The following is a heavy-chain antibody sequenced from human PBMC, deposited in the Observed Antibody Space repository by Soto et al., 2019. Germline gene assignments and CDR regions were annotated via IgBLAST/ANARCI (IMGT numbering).Heavy chain of an antibody. CDR1: GFTVSSNF. CDR2: IHSSGGT. D-gene: IGHD1-26*01. J-gene: IGHJ4*02. Sequence: GSLRLSCAASGFTVSSNFMTWVRQAPGKGLEWVSVIHSSGGTVYADSVKGRFTISRDNSRDTLYLQMNSLRAEDTAVYYCAKDGRLAGVTRSELDLDYWGQGTLVTVSS. CDR3: AKDGRLAGVTRSELDLDY. V-gene: IGHV3-53*01.